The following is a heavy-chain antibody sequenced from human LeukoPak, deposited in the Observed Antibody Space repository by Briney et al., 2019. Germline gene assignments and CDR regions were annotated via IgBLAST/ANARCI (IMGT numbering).Heavy chain of an antibody. J-gene: IGHJ4*02. CDR3: ARYDRIAVAFFDY. V-gene: IGHV3-23*01. CDR2: ISGSGGST. CDR1: GFTLSSYA. Sequence: GGSLRLSCAASGFTLSSYAMSWVRQAPGKGLEWVSAISGSGGSTYYADSVKGRFTISRDNSKNTLYLQMNSLRAEDTAVYYCARYDRIAVAFFDYWGQGTLVTVSS. D-gene: IGHD6-19*01.